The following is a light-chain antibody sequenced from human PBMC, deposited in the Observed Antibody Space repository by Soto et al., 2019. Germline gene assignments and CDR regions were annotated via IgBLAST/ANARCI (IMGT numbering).Light chain of an antibody. CDR2: DVS. J-gene: IGLJ2*01. CDR3: SSYTSDTTRDVV. Sequence: QSALTQPASVSGSPGQSITISCTGTSSVVGGYDYVSWYQQHPGKAPKLIIYDVSNRPSGVFNRFSGSKSGNTASLTISALQAEDEADYYCSSYTSDTTRDVVFGGGTKLTVL. V-gene: IGLV2-14*01. CDR1: SSVVGGYDY.